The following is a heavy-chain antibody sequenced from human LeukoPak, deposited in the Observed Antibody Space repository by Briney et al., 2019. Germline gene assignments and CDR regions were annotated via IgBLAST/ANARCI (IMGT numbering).Heavy chain of an antibody. CDR1: GFTFSSYA. J-gene: IGHJ6*02. CDR2: MSGSGGST. CDR3: ARVRYGELDV. V-gene: IGHV3-23*01. Sequence: PGGSLRLSCAASGFTFSSYAMSWVRQAPGKGLEWVSSMSGSGGSTYYADSVKGGFTISRDDSKNTLYLQMNSLRAEDTAVYYCARVRYGELDVWGQGTTVTVSS. D-gene: IGHD4-17*01.